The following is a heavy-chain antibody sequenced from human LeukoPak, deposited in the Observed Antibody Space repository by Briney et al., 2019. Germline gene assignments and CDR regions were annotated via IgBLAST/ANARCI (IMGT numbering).Heavy chain of an antibody. CDR1: GYSISSGYY. J-gene: IGHJ4*02. Sequence: PETLSLTCAVSGYSISSGYYWGWIRQPPGKGLEWIGSIYHSGSTYYNPSLKSRVTISVDTSKNQFSLKLSSVTAADTAVYYCARSVRGEDYWGQGTLVTVSS. D-gene: IGHD3-10*01. V-gene: IGHV4-38-2*01. CDR2: IYHSGST. CDR3: ARSVRGEDY.